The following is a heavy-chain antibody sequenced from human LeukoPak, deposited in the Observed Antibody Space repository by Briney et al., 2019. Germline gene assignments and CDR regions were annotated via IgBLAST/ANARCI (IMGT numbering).Heavy chain of an antibody. J-gene: IGHJ4*02. V-gene: IGHV3-48*03. CDR3: ASIAVAGQYNDH. CDR1: GFTFSTYE. CDR2: ISTGGDSL. Sequence: GGSLRLSCAASGFTFSTYEMKWVRQAPGRGLEWVSYISTGGDSLYYADSVKGRFTISRANARNSLYLQMNSLRAEDTAIYFCASIAVAGQYNDHRGQGTLVTVSS. D-gene: IGHD6-19*01.